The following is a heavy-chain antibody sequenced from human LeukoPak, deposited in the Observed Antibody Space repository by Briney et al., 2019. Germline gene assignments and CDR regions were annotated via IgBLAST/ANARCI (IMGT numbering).Heavy chain of an antibody. V-gene: IGHV4-39*07. CDR3: AKDLTH. CDR2: ITHSGST. J-gene: IGHJ4*02. Sequence: SETLSLTCTVSGGSISSGGYYWTWIRQPPGKGLEWIGEITHSGSTNYNPSLKSRVTISVDTSKNQFSLKLSSVTAADTAVYYCAKDLTHWGQGTLVTVSS. D-gene: IGHD4/OR15-4a*01. CDR1: GGSISSGGYY.